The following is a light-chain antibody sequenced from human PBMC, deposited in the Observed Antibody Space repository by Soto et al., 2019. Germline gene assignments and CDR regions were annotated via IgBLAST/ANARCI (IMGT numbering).Light chain of an antibody. CDR2: DNI. J-gene: IGLJ2*01. CDR3: AAWDDSLSGHVV. CDR1: SSNIGSNP. Sequence: QPVLTQPPSASGTPGQRVTISCSGSSSNIGSNPVNWYQQLPGTAPKLLMYDNIQRPSGVPDRFSGSKSGTSASLAISGLQSEDEADYYCAAWDDSLSGHVVFGGGTKLTVL. V-gene: IGLV1-44*01.